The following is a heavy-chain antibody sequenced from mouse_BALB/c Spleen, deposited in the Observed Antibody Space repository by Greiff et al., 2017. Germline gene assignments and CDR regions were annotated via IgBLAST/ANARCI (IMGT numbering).Heavy chain of an antibody. Sequence: VQLQQSGAELMKPGASVKISCKATGYTFSSYWIEWVKQRPGQGLEWIGYINPYNDGTKYNEKFKGKATLTSDKSSSTAYMELSSLTSEDSAVYYCARMGYDYDRYYAMDYWGQGTSVTVSS. CDR1: GYTFSSYW. V-gene: IGHV1-14*01. D-gene: IGHD2-4*01. CDR3: ARMGYDYDRYYAMDY. J-gene: IGHJ4*01. CDR2: INPYNDGT.